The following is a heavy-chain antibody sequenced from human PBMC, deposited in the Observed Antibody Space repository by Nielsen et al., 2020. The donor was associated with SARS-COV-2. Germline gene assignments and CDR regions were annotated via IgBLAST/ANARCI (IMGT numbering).Heavy chain of an antibody. V-gene: IGHV4-59*12. CDR3: ARGQGYYMDV. Sequence: WIRQAPGKGLEWIGYIYYSGSTNYNPSLKSRVTISVDTSKNQFSLKLSSVTAADTAVYYCARGQGYYMDVWGKGTTVTVSS. CDR2: IYYSGST. J-gene: IGHJ6*03.